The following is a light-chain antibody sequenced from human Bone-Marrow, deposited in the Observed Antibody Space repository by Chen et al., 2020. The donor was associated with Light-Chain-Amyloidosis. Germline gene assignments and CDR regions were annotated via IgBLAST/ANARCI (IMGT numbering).Light chain of an antibody. CDR3: SSYTDNNSVI. Sequence: QSALAQPASVSGSPGQSITISCTGTSSDIGAYNYVSWYQHLPGKAPKLIIYEVSHRPSVVSNRFAGSKSGNRASLTISGLQAEDEADYYCSSYTDNNSVIFGGGTELTVL. CDR1: SSDIGAYNY. CDR2: EVS. J-gene: IGLJ2*01. V-gene: IGLV2-14*01.